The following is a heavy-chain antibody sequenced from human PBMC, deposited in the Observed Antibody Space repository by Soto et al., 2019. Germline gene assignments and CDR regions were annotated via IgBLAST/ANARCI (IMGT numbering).Heavy chain of an antibody. CDR2: IIPIFGTA. Sequence: SVKVSCKASGGTFSSYAISWVRQAPGQGLEWMGGIIPIFGTANYAQKFQGRVTITADESTSTAYMDLSSLRSEDTAVYYCARDRDGDNDAFDIWGQGTMVTVSS. J-gene: IGHJ3*02. V-gene: IGHV1-69*13. CDR1: GGTFSSYA. CDR3: ARDRDGDNDAFDI.